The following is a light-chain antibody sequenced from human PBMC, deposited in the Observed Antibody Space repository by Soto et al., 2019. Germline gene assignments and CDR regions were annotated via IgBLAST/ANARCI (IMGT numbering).Light chain of an antibody. V-gene: IGLV2-23*01. CDR1: SSDVGSYNL. J-gene: IGLJ1*01. Sequence: QSALTQPASVSGSPGQSITISCTGTSSDVGSYNLVSWYQQHPGKAPKLMIYEGSKRPSGVSNRFSGSKSGNTASLTLSGLQAEDEADYYCCSYAGSSTFYVFGTGTKVPVL. CDR2: EGS. CDR3: CSYAGSSTFYV.